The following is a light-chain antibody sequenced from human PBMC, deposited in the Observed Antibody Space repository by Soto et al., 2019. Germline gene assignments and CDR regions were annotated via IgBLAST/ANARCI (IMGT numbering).Light chain of an antibody. Sequence: SYELTQPPSVSVSPGQPASITCSGDKLGDKYACWYQQKPGQSPVLVIYQDSKRPSGIPERFSGSNSGNTATLTISGTQAMDEADYYCQAWDSSTYNYVLVTGTKV. CDR3: QAWDSSTYNYV. V-gene: IGLV3-1*01. CDR2: QDS. J-gene: IGLJ1*01. CDR1: KLGDKY.